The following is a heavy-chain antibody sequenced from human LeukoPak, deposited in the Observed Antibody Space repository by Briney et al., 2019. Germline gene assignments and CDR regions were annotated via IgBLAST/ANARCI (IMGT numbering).Heavy chain of an antibody. CDR1: VDTFTSYG. Sequence: PTVKLSCTVSVDTFTSYGISWVRQAPGQGLEWMGWISAYNGSTNYAQTLQGRVTMTTDTSTSTAYMELRSLRSDDTAVYYCARDLFGVVASYYIDVWGKGTTVTV. CDR2: ISAYNGST. D-gene: IGHD3-22*01. J-gene: IGHJ6*03. CDR3: ARDLFGVVASYYIDV. V-gene: IGHV1-18*01.